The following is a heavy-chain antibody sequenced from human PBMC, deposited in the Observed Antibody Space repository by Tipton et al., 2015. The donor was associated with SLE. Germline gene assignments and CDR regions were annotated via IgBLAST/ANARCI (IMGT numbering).Heavy chain of an antibody. Sequence: TLSLTCAVSGYSISSGYYWGWIRQPPGKGLAWIGSIYHSGSTYYNPPLKSRVTISVDPSKNQFSLKLSSVTAADTAVDYCAREAVAGYFDYWGQGTLVTVSS. CDR3: AREAVAGYFDY. CDR1: GYSISSGYY. V-gene: IGHV4-38-2*02. CDR2: IYHSGST. J-gene: IGHJ4*02. D-gene: IGHD6-19*01.